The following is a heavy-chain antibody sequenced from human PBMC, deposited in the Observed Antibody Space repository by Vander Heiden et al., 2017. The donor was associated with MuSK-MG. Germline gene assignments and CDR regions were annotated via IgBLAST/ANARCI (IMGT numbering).Heavy chain of an antibody. D-gene: IGHD2-15*01. V-gene: IGHV1-69-2*01. J-gene: IGHJ5*01. CDR3: SRTRGVDWFDF. Sequence: EVQLVQSGAEVKKPGTTVEISCRVSGYTFSDRYIHWVKQAPGKGLDWVGLVDPEDGVTFYAQKFQGRVTITADRSTDTVYMKLSSLRSEDTAMYYCSRTRGVDWFDFWGQGTLVKVS. CDR1: GYTFSDRY. CDR2: VDPEDGVT.